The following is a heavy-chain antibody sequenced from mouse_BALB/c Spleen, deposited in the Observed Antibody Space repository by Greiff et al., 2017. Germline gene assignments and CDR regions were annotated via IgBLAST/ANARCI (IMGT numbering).Heavy chain of an antibody. Sequence: EVKVEESGGGLVQPGGSMKLSCVASGFTFSNYWMNWVRQSPEKGLEWVAEIRLKSNNYATHYAESVKGRFTISRDDSKSSVYLQMNNLRAEDTGIYYCTRGSSYYFDYWGQGTTLTVSS. CDR1: GFTFSNYW. J-gene: IGHJ2*01. CDR2: IRLKSNNYAT. CDR3: TRGSSYYFDY. V-gene: IGHV6-6*02.